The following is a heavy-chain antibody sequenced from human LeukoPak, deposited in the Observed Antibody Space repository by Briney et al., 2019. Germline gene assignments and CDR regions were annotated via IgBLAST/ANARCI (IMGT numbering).Heavy chain of an antibody. D-gene: IGHD1-26*01. CDR1: GFTFGDYG. J-gene: IGHJ4*02. Sequence: PGGSLRLSCTGSGFTFGDYGITWFRQAPGKGREGVSFIRSAAYGAPCHYAASLRRRFTISSTHSRSLAYLQMTTLTVADTGVYYCARFTDFSNPPLVGASDWGQGPLVTVSS. CDR2: IRSAAYGAPC. V-gene: IGHV3-49*03. CDR3: ARFTDFSNPPLVGASD.